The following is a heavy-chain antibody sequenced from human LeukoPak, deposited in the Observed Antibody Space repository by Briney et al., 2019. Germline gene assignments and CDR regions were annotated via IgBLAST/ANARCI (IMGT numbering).Heavy chain of an antibody. Sequence: PGGSLRLSCAASGFTVSSNYMSWVRQGQGPGLEWASVIYSGGSTYYADSVKGRFTISRDNSKNTLYLQMNSLRAEDTAVYYCARGSLYDYGDYPYFDYWCRGTRVTVSA. CDR1: GFTVSSNY. CDR3: ARGSLYDYGDYPYFDY. V-gene: IGHV3-66*01. D-gene: IGHD4-17*01. CDR2: IYSGGST. J-gene: IGHJ4*02.